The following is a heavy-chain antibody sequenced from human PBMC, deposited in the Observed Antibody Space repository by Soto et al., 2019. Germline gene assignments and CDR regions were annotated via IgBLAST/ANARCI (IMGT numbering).Heavy chain of an antibody. D-gene: IGHD3-10*01. CDR1: GGSFSGYY. CDR2: INHSGST. V-gene: IGHV4-34*01. Sequence: PSETLSLTCAVYGGSFSGYYWSWIRKHTGKGLEWIGEINHSGSTNYNPSLKSRVTISVDTSKNQFSLKLSSVTAADTAVYHCARERVTMVRGVRSPTKYFDYWGQGTLVTVSS. CDR3: ARERVTMVRGVRSPTKYFDY. J-gene: IGHJ4*02.